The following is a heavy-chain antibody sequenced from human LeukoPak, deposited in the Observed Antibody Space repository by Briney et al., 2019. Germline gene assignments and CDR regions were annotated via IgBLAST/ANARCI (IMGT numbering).Heavy chain of an antibody. J-gene: IGHJ4*02. V-gene: IGHV2-70*11. CDR2: IDWDHDK. CDR1: WFSLSTSGMC. Sequence: RESGPALVKSTQTLTLSCTFSWFSLSTSGMCVSWIRQPPGKTLEWLARIDWDHDKYYSTSLKTRLTISNDTSKNQVVLTMTNMDPLDTATYYCARSIAAAGPAFFDYWVQGTLVTVSS. CDR3: ARSIAAAGPAFFDY. D-gene: IGHD6-13*01.